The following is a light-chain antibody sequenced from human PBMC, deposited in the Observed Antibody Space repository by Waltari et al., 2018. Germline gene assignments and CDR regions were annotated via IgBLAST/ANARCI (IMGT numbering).Light chain of an antibody. Sequence: QSVLTQPPSVSGAPGQRVTISCTGRGSNIGAGYDVPWYQQLPRAAPNLLIYGSTGRPLGVPDRFFGSTSGTAASLAITGLQAEDEADYYCQSYDTSLMSVVFGGGTKLTVL. J-gene: IGLJ3*02. CDR2: GST. CDR1: GSNIGAGYD. CDR3: QSYDTSLMSVV. V-gene: IGLV1-40*01.